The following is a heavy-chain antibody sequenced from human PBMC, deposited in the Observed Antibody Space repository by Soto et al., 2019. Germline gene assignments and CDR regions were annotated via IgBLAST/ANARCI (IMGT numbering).Heavy chain of an antibody. CDR3: ARDRSSSYFDY. Sequence: EVQLVESGGGLVQPGGSLRLSCAASGFTFSTYNMNWVRQAPGKGLEWVSYITSSSTTIYYADSVKGRFTISRDNAKNSLYLQMNSLRAEDTAVYYCARDRSSSYFDYWGQGPLVTVSS. V-gene: IGHV3-48*01. CDR1: GFTFSTYN. J-gene: IGHJ4*02. D-gene: IGHD6-6*01. CDR2: ITSSSTTI.